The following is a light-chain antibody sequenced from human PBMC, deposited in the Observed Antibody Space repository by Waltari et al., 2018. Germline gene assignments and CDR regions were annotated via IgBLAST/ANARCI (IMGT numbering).Light chain of an antibody. V-gene: IGKV4-1*01. CDR3: QQYYSPPHT. J-gene: IGKJ2*01. Sequence: DIVMTQSPDSLAVSLAERATITCNSSQSVLYSSNNKNYLAWYKQKPGQHPNWVIYSASTRESGVPDRFSGSGSGTDFTLTISSLQAEDVAVYYCQQYYSPPHTFGQGTKLEIK. CDR1: QSVLYSSNNKNY. CDR2: SAS.